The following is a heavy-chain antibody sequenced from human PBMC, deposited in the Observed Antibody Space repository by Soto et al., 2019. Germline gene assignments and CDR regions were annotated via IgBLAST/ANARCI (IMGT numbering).Heavy chain of an antibody. V-gene: IGHV4-4*07. J-gene: IGHJ5*02. CDR3: ARGQRFSDWFDP. D-gene: IGHD3-3*01. Sequence: PEETLSLTCSVSGGTISGYYWTWIRQPAGKGLEWIGRIYSSGNTKYNPSLQSRVTMSLDTSNNQFSLRLTSVTAADTAVYYCARGQRFSDWFDPWGQGTLVTVSS. CDR1: GGTISGYY. CDR2: IYSSGNT.